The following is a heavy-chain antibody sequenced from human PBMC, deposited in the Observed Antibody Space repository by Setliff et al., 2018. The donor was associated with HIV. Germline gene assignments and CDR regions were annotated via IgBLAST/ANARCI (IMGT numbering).Heavy chain of an antibody. CDR3: ARRGGISATLSVRAFDS. J-gene: IGHJ4*02. CDR1: GGSITSSGSYY. V-gene: IGHV4-39*01. Sequence: LSLTCTVSGGSITSSGSYYWAWLRQPPGKGLEWIGSAYSSGSTYHSPSFKSRITISVDASNNQFSLRLNSVTATDTAVYFCARRGGISATLSVRAFDSWGQGTLVT. CDR2: AYSSGST. D-gene: IGHD6-13*01.